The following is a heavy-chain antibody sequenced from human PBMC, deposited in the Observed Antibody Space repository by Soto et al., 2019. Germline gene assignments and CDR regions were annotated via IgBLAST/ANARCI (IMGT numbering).Heavy chain of an antibody. Sequence: ASVKVSCKASGYTFTSYYMHWVRQAPGQGLERMGIINPSGGSTSYAQKFQGRVTMTRDTSTSTVYMELISLRSEDTAVYYCARDYDYIWGSYRIDYWGQGTLVTVSS. CDR2: INPSGGST. D-gene: IGHD3-16*02. CDR1: GYTFTSYY. J-gene: IGHJ4*02. CDR3: ARDYDYIWGSYRIDY. V-gene: IGHV1-46*03.